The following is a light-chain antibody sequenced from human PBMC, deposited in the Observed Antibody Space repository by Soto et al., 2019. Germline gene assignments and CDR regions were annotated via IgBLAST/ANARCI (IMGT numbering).Light chain of an antibody. CDR2: KND. CDR1: GSNIGSNS. Sequence: QLVLTQPPSASGTPGQGVTISCSGSGSNIGSNSVFWYQQLPGTAPKLLIYKNDERPSGVPDRFSGSRSGASAFLAISGLRSEDEADYYCAAWDDTLSGRVFGGGTKLTVL. J-gene: IGLJ3*02. V-gene: IGLV1-47*01. CDR3: AAWDDTLSGRV.